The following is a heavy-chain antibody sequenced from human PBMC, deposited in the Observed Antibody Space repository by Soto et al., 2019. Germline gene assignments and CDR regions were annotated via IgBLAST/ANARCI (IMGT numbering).Heavy chain of an antibody. Sequence: PGGSLRVSCAAAGFTCSSYAMHWVRQAPGKGLEWVAVISYDGSNKYYADSVKGRFTISRDNSKNTLYLQMNSLRAEDTAVYYCARAGGASIVLMVFDPSGQGTLVTVSS. CDR2: ISYDGSNK. J-gene: IGHJ5*02. D-gene: IGHD2-8*01. CDR3: ARAGGASIVLMVFDP. CDR1: GFTCSSYA. V-gene: IGHV3-30-3*01.